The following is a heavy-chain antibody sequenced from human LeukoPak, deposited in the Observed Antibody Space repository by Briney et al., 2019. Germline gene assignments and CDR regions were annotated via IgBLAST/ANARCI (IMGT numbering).Heavy chain of an antibody. V-gene: IGHV3-53*01. CDR1: GFTFSTNY. D-gene: IGHD3-22*01. CDR3: ARDLNYYDSSGYGH. CDR2: IYSGGSP. J-gene: IGHJ4*02. Sequence: SGGSLRLSCAASGFTFSTNYMSWVRQAPGKRLEWVSVIYSGGSPYYADSVKGRFTISRDNSKNTLYLQMNSLRAEDTAVYYCARDLNYYDSSGYGHWGQGTLVTVSS.